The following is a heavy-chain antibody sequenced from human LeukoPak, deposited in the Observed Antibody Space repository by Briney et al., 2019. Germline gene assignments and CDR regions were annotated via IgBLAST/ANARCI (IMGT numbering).Heavy chain of an antibody. J-gene: IGHJ4*02. V-gene: IGHV4-31*03. CDR3: ARAKYSSGWYLDY. CDR1: GDSISSGDYY. Sequence: PSETLSLTCTVSGDSISSGDYYWTWIRQHPGKGLEWIGYIHDSGSTYYNPSLKSRVTISVDTSKNQFSLKVSSVTAADTAVYYCARAKYSSGWYLDYWGQGTLVTVSS. CDR2: IHDSGST. D-gene: IGHD6-19*01.